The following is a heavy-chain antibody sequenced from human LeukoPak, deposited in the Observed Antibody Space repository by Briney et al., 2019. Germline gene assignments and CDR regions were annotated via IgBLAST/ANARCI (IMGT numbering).Heavy chain of an antibody. CDR2: INHSGST. Sequence: PSETLSLTCAVYGGSFSGYYWSWIRQPPGKGLEWIGEINHSGSTNYNPSLKSRVTISVDTSKNQFSLKLSSVTAADTAVYYCARQKLRYFDWLSTMPHYYFDYWGQGTLVTVSS. D-gene: IGHD3-9*01. J-gene: IGHJ4*02. CDR1: GGSFSGYY. V-gene: IGHV4-34*01. CDR3: ARQKLRYFDWLSTMPHYYFDY.